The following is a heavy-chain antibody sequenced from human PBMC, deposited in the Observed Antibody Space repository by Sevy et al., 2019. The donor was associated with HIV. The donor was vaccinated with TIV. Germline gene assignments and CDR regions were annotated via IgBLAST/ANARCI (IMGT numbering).Heavy chain of an antibody. V-gene: IGHV3-49*03. Sequence: GGSLRLSCTASGFTFGDYAMSWFRQAPGKGLEWVGLIRSKAYGGTTEYAASVKGRSNISRDDTKSIAYLQMNSLKTEDTAVYYCTRDEGTTVVSPFDYWGQGTLVTVPT. CDR2: IRSKAYGGTT. D-gene: IGHD4-17*01. CDR1: GFTFGDYA. J-gene: IGHJ4*02. CDR3: TRDEGTTVVSPFDY.